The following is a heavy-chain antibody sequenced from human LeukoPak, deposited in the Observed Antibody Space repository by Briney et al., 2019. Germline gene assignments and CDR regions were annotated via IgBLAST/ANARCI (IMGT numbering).Heavy chain of an antibody. CDR3: ARAYDSSGSDFDY. J-gene: IGHJ4*02. V-gene: IGHV1-2*02. CDR1: GYTFTSYD. D-gene: IGHD3-22*01. CDR2: INPNSGGT. Sequence: ASVKVSCKASGYTFTSYDINWVRQAPGQGLEWMGWINPNSGGTNYAQKFQGRVTMTRDTSISTAYMELSRLRSDDTAVYYCARAYDSSGSDFDYWGQGTLVTVSS.